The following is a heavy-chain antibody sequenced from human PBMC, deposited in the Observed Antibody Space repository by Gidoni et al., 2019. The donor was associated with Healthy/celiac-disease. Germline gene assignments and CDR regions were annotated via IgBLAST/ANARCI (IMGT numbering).Heavy chain of an antibody. V-gene: IGHV4-34*01. Sequence: QVQLQQWGAGLLKPSETLSLTCAVYGGSFSGYYWSWIRQPPGKGLEWIGEINHSGSTNYNPSLKSRVTISVDTSKNQFSLKLSSVTAADTAVYYCARNTVAVAGTSSFDYWGQGTLVTVSS. CDR2: INHSGST. CDR1: GGSFSGYY. J-gene: IGHJ4*02. CDR3: ARNTVAVAGTSSFDY. D-gene: IGHD6-19*01.